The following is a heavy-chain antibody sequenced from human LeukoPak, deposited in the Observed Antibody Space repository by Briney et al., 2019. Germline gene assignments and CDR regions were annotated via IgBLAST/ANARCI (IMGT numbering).Heavy chain of an antibody. Sequence: GGSLRLSCSASGITFSSFTMHWVRQAPGKGLEYVSGISSNGGNTYYADSVKGRFTISRDNSKNTLYLQMGSLRAEDTAIYYCGEGIVGAPFDFWGQGTLVTVSS. V-gene: IGHV3-64D*09. CDR2: ISSNGGNT. D-gene: IGHD1-26*01. CDR1: GITFSSFT. CDR3: GEGIVGAPFDF. J-gene: IGHJ4*02.